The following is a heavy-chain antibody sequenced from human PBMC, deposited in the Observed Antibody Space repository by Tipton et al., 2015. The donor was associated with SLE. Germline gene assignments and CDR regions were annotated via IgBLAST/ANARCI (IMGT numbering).Heavy chain of an antibody. V-gene: IGHV4-38-2*02. CDR2: IYHSGST. CDR3: AGASSEYFQH. Sequence: TLSLTCTVSGYSISSGYYWGWIRQPPGKGLEWIGSIYHSGSTYYNPSLKSRVTISVDTSKNQFSLKLSSVTAADTAVYYCAGASSEYFQHWGQGTLVTVSS. CDR1: GYSISSGYY. J-gene: IGHJ1*01. D-gene: IGHD2-15*01.